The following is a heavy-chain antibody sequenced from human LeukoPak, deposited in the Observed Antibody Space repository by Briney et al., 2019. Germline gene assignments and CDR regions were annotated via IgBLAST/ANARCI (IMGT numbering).Heavy chain of an antibody. J-gene: IGHJ4*02. V-gene: IGHV3-23*01. CDR3: AKKSLRSGYSYGTSFDY. CDR1: GFTFSSSA. CDR2: ISGSGSGGST. D-gene: IGHD5-18*01. Sequence: GGSLRLSCAASGFTFSSSAMSWVRQAPGKGLEWVSSISGSGSGGSTYYADSVKGRFTISRDNSKNSLYLQMNSLRADDTAVYYCAKKSLRSGYSYGTSFDYWGQGTLVTVSS.